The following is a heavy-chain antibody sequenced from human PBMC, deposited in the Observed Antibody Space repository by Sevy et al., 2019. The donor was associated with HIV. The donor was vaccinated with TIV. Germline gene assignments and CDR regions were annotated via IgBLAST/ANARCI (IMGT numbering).Heavy chain of an antibody. J-gene: IGHJ4*02. Sequence: GGSLRLSCIASGFTFSSYSMNWVRQAPGKGLEWVSFISSSPTVIYYADSVKGRFTPSRDNAENSVYLQMNSLRDEDTAVYYCVRGPSYYFDHWGQGTLVTVSS. CDR3: VRGPSYYFDH. V-gene: IGHV3-48*02. CDR2: ISSSPTVI. D-gene: IGHD2-15*01. CDR1: GFTFSSYS.